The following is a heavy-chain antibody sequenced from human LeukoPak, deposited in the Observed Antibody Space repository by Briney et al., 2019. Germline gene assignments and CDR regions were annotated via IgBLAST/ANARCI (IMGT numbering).Heavy chain of an antibody. CDR2: ISSSSSYI. CDR1: GFTFSSYG. D-gene: IGHD6-13*01. V-gene: IGHV3-21*01. J-gene: IGHJ4*02. CDR3: ARGGTIAAAGNA. Sequence: GGSLRLSCAASGFTFSSYGMNWVRQAPGKGLEWVSSISSSSSYIYYADSVKGRFTISRDNAKNSLYLQMNSLRAEDTAVYYCARGGTIAAAGNAWGQGTLVTVSS.